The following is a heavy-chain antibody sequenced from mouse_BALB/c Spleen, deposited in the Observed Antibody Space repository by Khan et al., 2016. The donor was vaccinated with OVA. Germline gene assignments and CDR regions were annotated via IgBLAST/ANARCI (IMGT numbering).Heavy chain of an antibody. V-gene: IGHV1-4*01. Sequence: QVQLKQSGAELARPGASVKMSCKASGYTFTSYTLHWVRQRPGQAPEWIGHINPGNNYTNYNQNFKDKATLIVDTSSSTAYMQLSSLTSEDSAVYCCVREGASHRSAGWFAYWGQGTMVTVSA. CDR2: INPGNNYT. CDR1: GYTFTSYT. J-gene: IGHJ3*01. D-gene: IGHD2-14*01. CDR3: VREGASHRSAGWFAY.